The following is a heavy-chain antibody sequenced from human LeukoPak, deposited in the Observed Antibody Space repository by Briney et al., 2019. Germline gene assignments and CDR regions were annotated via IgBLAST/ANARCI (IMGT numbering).Heavy chain of an antibody. CDR1: GGTFSSYA. D-gene: IGHD1-26*01. CDR3: ARVQSGSYSYWYFDL. CDR2: IIPILGIE. Sequence: SVTVSFKASGGTFSSYAISWVRQAPGQGLEWMGRIIPILGIENYAQKFQGRVTIAADKSTSTAYMELSSLRSEDTAVYYCARVQSGSYSYWYFDLWGRGTLVTVSS. V-gene: IGHV1-69*04. J-gene: IGHJ2*01.